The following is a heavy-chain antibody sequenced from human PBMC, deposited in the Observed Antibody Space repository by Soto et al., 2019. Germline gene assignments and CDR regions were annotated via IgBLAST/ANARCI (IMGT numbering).Heavy chain of an antibody. D-gene: IGHD3-3*01. Sequence: GSLILSCAASGXTFSSYAMSWVRQAPGKGLELVSAISGSGGSTYYADSVKGRFTISRDNSKNTLYLQMNSLRAEDTAVYYCEKDRARDRFLEWLYGMDVWGQGTTGTVS. CDR1: GXTFSSYA. CDR3: EKDRARDRFLEWLYGMDV. J-gene: IGHJ6*02. V-gene: IGHV3-23*01. CDR2: ISGSGGST.